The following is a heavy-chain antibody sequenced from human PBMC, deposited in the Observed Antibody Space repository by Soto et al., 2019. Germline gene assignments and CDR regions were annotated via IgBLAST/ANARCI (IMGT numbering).Heavy chain of an antibody. CDR3: ARHSSSSRRQKHEGWDYYYGMDV. CDR1: GYSFTSYW. Sequence: PGESLKISCKGSGYSFTSYWIGWVRQMPGKGLEWMGIIYPGDSDARYSPSFQGQVTISADKSISTAYLQWSSLKASDTAMYYCARHSSSSRRQKHEGWDYYYGMDVWGQGTTVTVSS. CDR2: IYPGDSDA. J-gene: IGHJ6*02. V-gene: IGHV5-51*01. D-gene: IGHD6-6*01.